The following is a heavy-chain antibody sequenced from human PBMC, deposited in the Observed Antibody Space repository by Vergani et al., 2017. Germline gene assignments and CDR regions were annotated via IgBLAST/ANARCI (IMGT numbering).Heavy chain of an antibody. J-gene: IGHJ4*02. Sequence: QLHLQESGPGLVKPSETLSLTCTVSGGSITSSSYYWGWIRQPPGKGLEWIGNIYHSEGAYYNPSLKGRVTLSVDTSKNQFSLKVTSVTAADTAIYFCARTESFILRYFHWALWGQGTLVTVSS. D-gene: IGHD3-9*01. CDR2: IYHSEGA. V-gene: IGHV4-39*01. CDR1: GGSITSSSYY. CDR3: ARTESFILRYFHWAL.